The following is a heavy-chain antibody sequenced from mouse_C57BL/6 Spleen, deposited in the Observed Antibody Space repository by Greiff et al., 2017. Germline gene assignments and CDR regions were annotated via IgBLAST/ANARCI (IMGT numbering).Heavy chain of an antibody. Sequence: EVKVVESGGGLVKPGGSLKLSCAASGFTFSSYAMSWVRQTPEKRLEWVATISDGGSYTYYPDNVKGRFTISRDNAKNNLYLQMSHLKSEDTAMYYCARDEANWSFDYWGQGTTLTVSS. V-gene: IGHV5-4*03. CDR2: ISDGGSYT. CDR3: ARDEANWSFDY. J-gene: IGHJ2*01. D-gene: IGHD4-1*01. CDR1: GFTFSSYA.